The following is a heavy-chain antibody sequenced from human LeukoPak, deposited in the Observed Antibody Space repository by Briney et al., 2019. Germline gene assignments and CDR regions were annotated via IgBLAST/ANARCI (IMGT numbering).Heavy chain of an antibody. J-gene: IGHJ4*02. V-gene: IGHV3-74*01. Sequence: GGSLRLSCAASGFVFSSYWMHWVRQVPGKGLVWVSRINTDGSITNYADSVRGRFTISRDNAKRTLFLQMNSLRAEDTAVYYCARSPGYCSSTSCRHYFDYWGQGTLVTVSS. D-gene: IGHD2-2*01. CDR1: GFVFSSYW. CDR3: ARSPGYCSSTSCRHYFDY. CDR2: INTDGSIT.